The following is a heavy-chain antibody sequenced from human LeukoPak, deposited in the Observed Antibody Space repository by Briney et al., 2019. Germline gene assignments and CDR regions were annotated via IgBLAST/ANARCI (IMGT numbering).Heavy chain of an antibody. CDR2: IWYDGSNK. CDR1: GFTFSSYG. V-gene: IGHV3-33*01. D-gene: IGHD3-3*02. J-gene: IGHJ4*02. CDR3: ARDSIIAPFDY. Sequence: GGSLRLSCAASGFTFSSYGMHWVRQAPGKGLEWVAVIWYDGSNKYYADSVKGRFTISRDNSKNTLYLQMNSLRAEDTAVYYCARDSIIAPFDYWGQGTLVTVSS.